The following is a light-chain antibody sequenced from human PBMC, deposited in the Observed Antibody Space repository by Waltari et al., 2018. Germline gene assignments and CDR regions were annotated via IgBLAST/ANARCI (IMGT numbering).Light chain of an antibody. J-gene: IGLJ2*01. Sequence: SYELTQPPSLSVSPGQTARITCSADALPKQYGYGYQQKPGQAPVLLIYRDTQRPSGIPGRFAGSSSGTTVSLTIRGVQAEDEADYYCQSTDTKSVIFGGGTKLTVL. CDR2: RDT. CDR1: ALPKQY. V-gene: IGLV3-25*03. CDR3: QSTDTKSVI.